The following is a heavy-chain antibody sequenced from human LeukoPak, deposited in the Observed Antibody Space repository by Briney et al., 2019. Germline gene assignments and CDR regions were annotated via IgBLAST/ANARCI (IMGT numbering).Heavy chain of an antibody. CDR3: ARDRARGLQLLVPDAFDI. CDR1: GFSFSNYW. CDR2: IKQDGNEK. J-gene: IGHJ3*02. V-gene: IGHV3-7*01. D-gene: IGHD5-24*01. Sequence: GGSLRLSCAASGFSFSNYWMSWVRQAPGKGLEWVANIKQDGNEKYYVDSVKGRFTISRDNAKNSLYLQMNSLRAEDTAVYYCARDRARGLQLLVPDAFDIWGQGTMVTVSS.